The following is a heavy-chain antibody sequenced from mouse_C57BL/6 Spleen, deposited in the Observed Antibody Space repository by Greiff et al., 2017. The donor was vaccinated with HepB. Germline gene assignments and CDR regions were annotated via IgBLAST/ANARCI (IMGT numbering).Heavy chain of an antibody. J-gene: IGHJ4*01. Sequence: DVQLVESGGGLVKPGGSLKLSCAASGFTFSDYGMHWVRQAPEKGLEWVAYISSGSSTIYYADTVKGRFTISRDNAKNTLYLQMTSLRSEDTAMYYFARAYYYGSSYAMDYWGQGTSVTVSS. CDR2: ISSGSSTI. CDR3: ARAYYYGSSYAMDY. D-gene: IGHD1-1*01. CDR1: GFTFSDYG. V-gene: IGHV5-17*01.